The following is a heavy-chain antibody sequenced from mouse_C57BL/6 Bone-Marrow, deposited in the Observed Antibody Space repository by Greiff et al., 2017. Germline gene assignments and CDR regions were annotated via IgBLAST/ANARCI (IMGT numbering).Heavy chain of an antibody. D-gene: IGHD2-4*01. CDR2: INPSNGGT. V-gene: IGHV1-53*01. J-gene: IGHJ3*01. CDR1: GYTFTSYW. Sequence: QVQLQQPGTELVKPGASVKLSCKASGYTFTSYWMHWVKQRPGQGLEWIGNINPSNGGTNYNEKFKSKATLTVDKSSSTAYMQLSSLTSEDAAVYYCARWDYYYDEAWFAYWGQGTLVTVSA. CDR3: ARWDYYYDEAWFAY.